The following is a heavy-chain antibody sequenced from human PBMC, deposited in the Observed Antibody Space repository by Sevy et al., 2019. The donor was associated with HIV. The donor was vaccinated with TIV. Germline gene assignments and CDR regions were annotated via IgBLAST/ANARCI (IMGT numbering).Heavy chain of an antibody. CDR3: ARDHVKDGDLGDYYYYAMDV. J-gene: IGHJ6*02. CDR1: GFTLSDYY. CDR2: ISGSGSTI. V-gene: IGHV3-11*01. Sequence: GGSLRLSCAASGFTLSDYYMSWIRQAPWTGLEWVSYISGSGSTIYYADSVKGRFTISRDNAKNSLSLQMNSLRAEDTAVYFCARDHVKDGDLGDYYYYAMDVWGQWTTVTVSS. D-gene: IGHD4-17*01.